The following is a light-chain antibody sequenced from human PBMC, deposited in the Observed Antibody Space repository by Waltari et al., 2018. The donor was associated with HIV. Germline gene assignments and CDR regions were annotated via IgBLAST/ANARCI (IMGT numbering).Light chain of an antibody. CDR3: SSSAGGDTLV. CDR1: SSDVGSSNY. V-gene: IGLV2-8*01. J-gene: IGLJ3*02. CDR2: EIT. Sequence: QSALTQPPSASGFPGQSVTISCTGTSSDVGSSNYVAWYQQYPGKAPKLLIYEITKRPSGVPAGFSGSKSGNTASLPASGLQAEDEADYYCSSSAGGDTLVFGGGTKLTVL.